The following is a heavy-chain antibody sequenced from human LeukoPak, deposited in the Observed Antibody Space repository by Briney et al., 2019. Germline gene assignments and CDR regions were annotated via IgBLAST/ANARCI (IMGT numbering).Heavy chain of an antibody. CDR3: AREAVSYTGANIDV. V-gene: IGHV5-51*01. CDR1: GYTFSNYW. Sequence: GESLKISCQASGYTFSNYWIGWVRQMPGKGLDWMGSIHPGDSDTRYSPSFQGQVTISADKSTSTAYLQWSSLKASDSAMYYCAREAVSYTGANIDVWGQGTRVTVSS. J-gene: IGHJ3*01. D-gene: IGHD3-16*01. CDR2: IHPGDSDT.